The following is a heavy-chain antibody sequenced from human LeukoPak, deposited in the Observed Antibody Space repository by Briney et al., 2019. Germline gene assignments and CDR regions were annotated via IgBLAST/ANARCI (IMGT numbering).Heavy chain of an antibody. J-gene: IGHJ4*02. CDR3: AGLVPAHF. D-gene: IGHD2-2*01. CDR2: ISSSGSII. CDR1: GFTFSSYE. V-gene: IGHV3-48*03. Sequence: GGSLRLSCAASGFTFSSYEFNWVRQAPGKGLEWVSYISSSGSIIFYADSVKGRFTISRDDAKNSLYLQMNSLRAEDTAVYYCAGLVPAHFWGQGTLVTVSS.